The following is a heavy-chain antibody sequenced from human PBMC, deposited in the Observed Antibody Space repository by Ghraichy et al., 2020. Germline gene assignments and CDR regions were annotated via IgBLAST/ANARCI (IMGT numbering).Heavy chain of an antibody. J-gene: IGHJ3*02. CDR2: IGPAGDT. V-gene: IGHV3-13*01. CDR3: ARGAFQGFDI. Sequence: GSLNISCAASGFTFSSYDMHWVRQATGKGLEWVSTIGPAGDTYYPGSVKGRFTISRENATNSLYLQMNSLRAGDTAVYYCARGAFQGFDIWGQGTMVTVSS. CDR1: GFTFSSYD.